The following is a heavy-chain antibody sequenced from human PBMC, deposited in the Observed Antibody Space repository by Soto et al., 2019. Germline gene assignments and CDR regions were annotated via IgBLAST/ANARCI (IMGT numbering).Heavy chain of an antibody. J-gene: IGHJ4*02. CDR2: IYYSGST. CDR3: ARAALPATAPFDY. D-gene: IGHD2-2*01. CDR1: GGSISSYY. Sequence: SETLSLTCTVSGGSISSYYWSWIRQPPGKGLEWIGYIYYSGSTNYNPSLKSRVTISVDTSKNQFSLKLSSVTAADTAVYYCARAALPATAPFDYWGQGTLVTVSS. V-gene: IGHV4-59*01.